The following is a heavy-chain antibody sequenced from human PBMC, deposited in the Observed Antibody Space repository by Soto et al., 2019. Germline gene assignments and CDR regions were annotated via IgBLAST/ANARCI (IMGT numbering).Heavy chain of an antibody. D-gene: IGHD1-7*01. CDR1: GGSISGSSYF. J-gene: IGHJ4*02. V-gene: IGHV4-39*02. CDR2: IYFSGSA. CDR3: ARDISSTGTSTGLFDY. Sequence: SETLSLTCTVSGGSISGSSYFWGWIRQPPGKGLEWIGSIYFSGSASYNPSLRSRLTISVDTSTNQFSLKLSSVTAADTAVYYCARDISSTGTSTGLFDYWGQGTLVTVSS.